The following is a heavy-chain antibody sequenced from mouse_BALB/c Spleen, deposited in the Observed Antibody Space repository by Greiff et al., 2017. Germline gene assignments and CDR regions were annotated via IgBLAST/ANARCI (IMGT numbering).Heavy chain of an antibody. V-gene: IGHV5-6*01. Sequence: DVQLVESGGDLVKPGGSLKLSCAASGFTFSSYGMSWVRQTPDKRLEWVATISSGGSYTYYPDSVKGRFTISRDNAKNTLYLQMSSLKSEDTAMYYCARHKVYGDYDLFAYWGQGTLVTVSA. D-gene: IGHD2-13*01. J-gene: IGHJ3*01. CDR2: ISSGGSYT. CDR1: GFTFSSYG. CDR3: ARHKVYGDYDLFAY.